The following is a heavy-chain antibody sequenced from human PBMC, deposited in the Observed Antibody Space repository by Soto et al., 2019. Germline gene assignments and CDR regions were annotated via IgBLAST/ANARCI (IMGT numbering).Heavy chain of an antibody. CDR1: GFTFSRHW. J-gene: IGHJ4*02. Sequence: EVQLVESGGGLVQPGGSLRLSCAASGFTFSRHWMTWVRQPPGKGLEWVANINQDGSERYYVDSVRGRFTISRDNAKNSLYLQMNSLSAEDTAVYYCVCGGNFFVYWGQETLVTVSP. D-gene: IGHD3-16*01. V-gene: IGHV3-7*01. CDR2: INQDGSER. CDR3: VCGGNFFVY.